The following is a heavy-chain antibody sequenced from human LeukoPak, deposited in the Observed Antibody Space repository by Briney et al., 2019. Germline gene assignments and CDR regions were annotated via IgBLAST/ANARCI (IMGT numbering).Heavy chain of an antibody. D-gene: IGHD5-18*01. J-gene: IGHJ4*02. V-gene: IGHV3-48*03. CDR2: ISSSGSTI. Sequence: WGSLTLSCAASGFIFSSYEMNWVRQAPGKGLEWVSYISSSGSTIYYADSVKGRFTISRDNAKNSLYLQMNSLRAEDTAVYYCARDDSYGLDYWGQGTLVTVSS. CDR3: ARDDSYGLDY. CDR1: GFIFSSYE.